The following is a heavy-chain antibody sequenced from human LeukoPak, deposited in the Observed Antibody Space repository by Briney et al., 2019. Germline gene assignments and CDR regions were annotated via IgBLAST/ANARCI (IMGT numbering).Heavy chain of an antibody. Sequence: SETLSLTCNVSGHSISKSRHFWAWIRQSPGRGLEWIGYIYNSGSTYYNPSLKSRVTISVDTSKNQSSLSLGSVTAADTAVYYCARWGTYASTSNWFDPWGQGTLVTVSS. CDR1: GHSISKSRHF. D-gene: IGHD2-2*01. CDR3: ARWGTYASTSNWFDP. J-gene: IGHJ5*02. V-gene: IGHV4-39*07. CDR2: IYNSGST.